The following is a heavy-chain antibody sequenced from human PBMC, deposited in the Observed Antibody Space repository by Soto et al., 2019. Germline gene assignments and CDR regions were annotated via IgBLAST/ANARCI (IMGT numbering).Heavy chain of an antibody. Sequence: SVKGSCKASGGTLSSYTISWVRQAPGQGLEWMGRIIPILGIANYAQKFQGRVTITADKSTSTAYMELSSLRSEDTAVYYCARGGLPAAMSWFDPWGQGTLVTVSS. CDR1: GGTLSSYT. D-gene: IGHD2-2*01. J-gene: IGHJ5*02. V-gene: IGHV1-69*02. CDR2: IIPILGIA. CDR3: ARGGLPAAMSWFDP.